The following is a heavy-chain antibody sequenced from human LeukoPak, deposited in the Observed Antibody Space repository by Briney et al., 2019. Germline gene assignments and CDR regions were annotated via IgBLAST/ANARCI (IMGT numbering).Heavy chain of an antibody. V-gene: IGHV4-30-2*01. D-gene: IGHD4-17*01. CDR2: IYHSGST. Sequence: SETLSLTCAVSGRSISSCGYSWSWIRQPPGKGLEWIGYIYHSGSTYYNPSLKSRVTISVDRSKNQFSLRLSSVTAADTAVYYCARCKGRGDYPFDYWGQGTLVTVSS. CDR1: GRSISSCGYS. J-gene: IGHJ4*02. CDR3: ARCKGRGDYPFDY.